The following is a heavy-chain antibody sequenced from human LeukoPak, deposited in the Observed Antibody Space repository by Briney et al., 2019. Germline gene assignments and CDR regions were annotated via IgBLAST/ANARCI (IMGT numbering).Heavy chain of an antibody. CDR3: ARFSGDGYYYYYMDV. D-gene: IGHD1-26*01. J-gene: IGHJ6*03. Sequence: PGGSLRLSCAVSGFTFTDTYMTWIRQAPGKGLESLSYISPSGTDISYADSVKGRFTISRDNAKNSLYLQMNSLRAEDTAVYYCARFSGDGYYYYYMDVWGKGTTVTISS. V-gene: IGHV3-11*04. CDR1: GFTFTDTY. CDR2: ISPSGTDI.